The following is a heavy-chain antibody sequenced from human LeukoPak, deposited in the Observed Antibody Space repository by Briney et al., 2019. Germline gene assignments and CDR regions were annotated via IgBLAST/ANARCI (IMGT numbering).Heavy chain of an antibody. Sequence: PGGSLRLSCAASGFTFSTYVMSWVRQAPGKGLEWVSAISGSGGSTYYADSVKGRFTISRDNSKNTLYLQINSLGADDTAVYYCAKGNWRYFDYWGQGTLVTVSS. D-gene: IGHD1-1*01. CDR2: ISGSGGST. V-gene: IGHV3-23*01. J-gene: IGHJ4*02. CDR3: AKGNWRYFDY. CDR1: GFTFSTYV.